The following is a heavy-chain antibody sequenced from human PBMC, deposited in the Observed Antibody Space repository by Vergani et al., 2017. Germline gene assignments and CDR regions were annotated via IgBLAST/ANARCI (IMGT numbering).Heavy chain of an antibody. CDR3: AGGPRNSGTRRISLFDP. J-gene: IGHJ5*02. CDR2: ILPIFVTA. V-gene: IGHV1-69*01. CDR1: VGPFISYA. Sequence: QVQLVQSGAEVKKPRSSVKVSCKASVGPFISYAISWVRHAPGQGLEWMGGILPIFVTANYAQKFQGRVTITADDSTSTACMELSSLRSEDTAVYSCAGGPRNSGTRRISLFDPWGQGTLVTVSS. D-gene: IGHD1-26*01.